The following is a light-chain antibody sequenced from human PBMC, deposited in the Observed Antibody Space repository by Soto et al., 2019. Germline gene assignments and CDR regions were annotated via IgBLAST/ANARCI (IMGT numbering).Light chain of an antibody. Sequence: DIQMTQSPSSLSASVGDRVTITCRASQSISNYLNWYQQRPGKAPKLLIYAASSLQSGVPSRFSGSGSGTDFTLTISSLQPEDFATDYCQQSYSTPRTFGGGTKVEIK. CDR3: QQSYSTPRT. CDR1: QSISNY. J-gene: IGKJ4*01. CDR2: AAS. V-gene: IGKV1-39*01.